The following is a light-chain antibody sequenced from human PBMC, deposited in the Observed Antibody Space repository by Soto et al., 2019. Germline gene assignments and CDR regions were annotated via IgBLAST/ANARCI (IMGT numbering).Light chain of an antibody. V-gene: IGLV2-14*03. CDR3: SSYTTTTTPV. J-gene: IGLJ2*01. CDR2: DVS. Sequence: QAVVTQPASVSGSPGQSITISCTGTSSDVGAYNYVSWYQHHPGKAPKLMIFDVSIRPSGVSNRFSGSKSGNTASLTISGLQAEDEADYYCSSYTTTTTPVFGGGTKLTVL. CDR1: SSDVGAYNY.